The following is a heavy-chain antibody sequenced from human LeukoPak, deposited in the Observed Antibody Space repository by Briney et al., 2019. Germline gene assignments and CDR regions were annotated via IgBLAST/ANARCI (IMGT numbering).Heavy chain of an antibody. CDR1: GLAFNTFW. J-gene: IGHJ6*02. V-gene: IGHV3-74*01. Sequence: GGSLRLSCTASGLAFNTFWMPWVRHAPGKGLVWVSRVNSDGSSTSYADSVKGRFTISRDNAKNTLHLQMNSLRAEDTAVYYCARVFFNQYGMDVWGQGTTVTVSS. CDR3: ARVFFNQYGMDV. D-gene: IGHD1-14*01. CDR2: VNSDGSST.